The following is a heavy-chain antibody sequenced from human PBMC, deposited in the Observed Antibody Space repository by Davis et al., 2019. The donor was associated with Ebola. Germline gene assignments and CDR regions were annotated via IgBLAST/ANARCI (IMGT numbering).Heavy chain of an antibody. V-gene: IGHV1-69*13. Sequence: SVKVSCKASGGTFSSYAISWVRQAPGQGLEWMGGIISIFGTVNYAQKFQGRVTITADESTSTAYMELRSLRSEDTAVYYCARDRCSSSSCLIWGYNWFDPWGQGTLVTVSS. CDR1: GGTFSSYA. J-gene: IGHJ5*02. CDR3: ARDRCSSSSCLIWGYNWFDP. CDR2: IISIFGTV. D-gene: IGHD2-2*01.